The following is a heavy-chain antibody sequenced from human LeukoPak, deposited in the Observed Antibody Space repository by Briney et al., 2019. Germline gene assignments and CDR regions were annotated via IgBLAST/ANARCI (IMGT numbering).Heavy chain of an antibody. CDR1: GSPIRSHY. D-gene: IGHD1-14*01. J-gene: IGHJ4*02. CDR2: FYYSGST. V-gene: IGHV4-59*11. Sequence: SETLSLTWTVSGSPIRSHYWSWIRQPPGKELEWIGYFYYSGSTNYNPSLKSRVTISVETSKNQFSLKLSSVTAADTAVYYCARYNGALDSWGQGTLVTVSS. CDR3: ARYNGALDS.